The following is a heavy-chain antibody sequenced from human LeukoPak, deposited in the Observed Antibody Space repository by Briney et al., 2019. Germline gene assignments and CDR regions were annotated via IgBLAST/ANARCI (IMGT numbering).Heavy chain of an antibody. V-gene: IGHV1-69*05. CDR1: GGTFSSYA. J-gene: IGHJ3*02. CDR2: IIPIFGTA. Sequence: GASVKVSCKASGGTFSSYAISWVRQAPGQGLEWMGRIIPIFGTANYAQKFQGRVTITTDESMSTAYMELSSLRAEDTAGYYCARGKFGYYDAFDIWGQGTMVTVSS. CDR3: ARGKFGYYDAFDI. D-gene: IGHD3-22*01.